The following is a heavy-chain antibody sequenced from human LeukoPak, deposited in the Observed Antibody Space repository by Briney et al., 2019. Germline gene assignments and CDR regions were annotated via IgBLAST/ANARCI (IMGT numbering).Heavy chain of an antibody. J-gene: IGHJ5*02. D-gene: IGHD3-10*01. Sequence: GGSQRLSCAASGFTFSRFGMYWVRQTPGKGLEWVAVISYDGNSKYYADSVKGRFTISRDNSKNTLYLQMNSLRAEDTAVYYCAQDAGSGSHPNWFDPWGQGTLVTVSS. CDR2: ISYDGNSK. V-gene: IGHV3-30*18. CDR3: AQDAGSGSHPNWFDP. CDR1: GFTFSRFG.